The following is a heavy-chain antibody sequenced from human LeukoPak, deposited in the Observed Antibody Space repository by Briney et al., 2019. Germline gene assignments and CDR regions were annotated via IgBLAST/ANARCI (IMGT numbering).Heavy chain of an antibody. J-gene: IGHJ4*02. CDR1: GFTFSSYG. CDR2: IRYDGSNK. V-gene: IGHV3-30*02. D-gene: IGHD1-14*01. Sequence: GGSLRLSCAASGFTFSSYGMHWVRQAPGKGLEWVAFIRYDGSNKYYADSVKGRFTVSRDNSKNTLYLQMNSLRAEDTAVYYCAKPARTDYADYWGQGTLVTVSS. CDR3: AKPARTDYADY.